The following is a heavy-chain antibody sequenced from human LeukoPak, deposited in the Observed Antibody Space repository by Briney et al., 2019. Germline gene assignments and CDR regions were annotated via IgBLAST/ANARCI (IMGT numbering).Heavy chain of an antibody. V-gene: IGHV1-2*04. CDR1: GYTFTGYY. CDR3: AREAKGATTELDY. CDR2: INPNSGGT. Sequence: ASVKVSCKASGYTFTGYYMHWVRQAPGEGLEWMGWINPNSGGTNYPQKFQGWVTMTRDKSISTAYMELSRLRSDDTAVYYCAREAKGATTELDYWGQGTLVTVPS. D-gene: IGHD4-17*01. J-gene: IGHJ4*02.